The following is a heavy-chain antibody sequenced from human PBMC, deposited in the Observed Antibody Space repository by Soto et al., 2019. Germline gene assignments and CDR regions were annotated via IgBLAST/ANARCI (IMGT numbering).Heavy chain of an antibody. J-gene: IGHJ4*02. CDR1: GFTFSSYN. D-gene: IGHD4-17*01. CDR2: ISSSSSYI. Sequence: EVQLVESGGGLVKPGGSLRLSCAASGFTFSSYNMNWVRQAPGKGLEWVSSISSSSSYIYYADSVKGRFTISRDNAKNSLYLQMNRLRAEDTAVYYCARDRSTTTVTPYYFDYWGQGTLVTVSS. V-gene: IGHV3-21*01. CDR3: ARDRSTTTVTPYYFDY.